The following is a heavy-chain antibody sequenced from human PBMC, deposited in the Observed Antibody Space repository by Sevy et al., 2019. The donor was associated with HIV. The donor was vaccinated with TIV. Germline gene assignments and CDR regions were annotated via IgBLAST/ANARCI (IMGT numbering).Heavy chain of an antibody. CDR2: ISGSGGST. CDR1: GFTFSSYA. D-gene: IGHD2-15*01. J-gene: IGHJ4*02. CDR3: AKAPDIVGRGFDY. V-gene: IGHV3-23*01. Sequence: GGSMRLSCAASGFTFSSYAMSWVRQAPGKGLEWVSAISGSGGSTYYADSVKGRFTISRDNSKNTLYLQMNSLRAEDTAVYYCAKAPDIVGRGFDYWGQGTLVTVSS.